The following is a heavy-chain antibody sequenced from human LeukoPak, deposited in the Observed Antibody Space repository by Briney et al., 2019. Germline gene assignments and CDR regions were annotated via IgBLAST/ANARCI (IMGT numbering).Heavy chain of an antibody. J-gene: IGHJ4*02. Sequence: ASVKVSCKASGYTFTSYYLHWVRQAPGQGLEWMGIINPSGGSTNYAQKFRGRVTVTRDTSTSTVYMELSSLRSEDTAIYYCARGDCSRGTCHLLDHWGQGTLVTVSS. CDR1: GYTFTSYY. V-gene: IGHV1-46*01. CDR2: INPSGGST. CDR3: ARGDCSRGTCHLLDH. D-gene: IGHD2-15*01.